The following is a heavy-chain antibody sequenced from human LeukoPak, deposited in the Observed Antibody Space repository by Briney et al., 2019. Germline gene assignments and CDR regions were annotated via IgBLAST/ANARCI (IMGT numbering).Heavy chain of an antibody. Sequence: SETLSLTCTVSGGSPSSYYWGWIRQPPGKGLEWIGSIYYSGSTYYNPSLKSRVTISVDTSKNQFSLKLRSVTAADTAVYYCARAKIIVVVPATIPSYFDYWGQGTLVTVSS. J-gene: IGHJ4*02. CDR2: IYYSGST. CDR1: GGSPSSYY. V-gene: IGHV4-39*07. CDR3: ARAKIIVVVPATIPSYFDY. D-gene: IGHD2-2*01.